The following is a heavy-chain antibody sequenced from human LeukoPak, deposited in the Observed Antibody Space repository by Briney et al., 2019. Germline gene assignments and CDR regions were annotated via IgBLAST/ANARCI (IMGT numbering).Heavy chain of an antibody. D-gene: IGHD6-13*01. CDR2: ISAYNGNT. CDR3: ARDSASSWYGKFDY. J-gene: IGHJ4*02. CDR1: GYTFTSYG. Sequence: ASVKVSCKTSGYTFTSYGISWVRQAPGQGLEWMGWISAYNGNTHYAQNLQDTVTMTTDTSTSTAYMELRSLRSDDTAVYYCARDSASSWYGKFDYWGQGTLVTVSS. V-gene: IGHV1-18*01.